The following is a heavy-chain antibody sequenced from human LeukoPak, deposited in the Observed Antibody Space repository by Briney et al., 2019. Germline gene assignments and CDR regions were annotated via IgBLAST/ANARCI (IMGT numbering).Heavy chain of an antibody. D-gene: IGHD6-13*01. V-gene: IGHV3-30*18. Sequence: GGSLRLSCAASGFTFSSYGMHWVRQAPGKGLEWVAVISYDGSNKYYADSVKGRFTISRDNSKNTLYLQMNSLRAEDTAVYYCAKVLDSSSWYRYYYYGMDVWGQGTTVTVSS. J-gene: IGHJ6*02. CDR2: ISYDGSNK. CDR3: AKVLDSSSWYRYYYYGMDV. CDR1: GFTFSSYG.